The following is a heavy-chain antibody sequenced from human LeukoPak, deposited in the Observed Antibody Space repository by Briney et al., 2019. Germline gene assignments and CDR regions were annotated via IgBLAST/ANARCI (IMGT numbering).Heavy chain of an antibody. CDR3: ARGVTTGEVDP. V-gene: IGHV3-30-3*01. Sequence: GGSLRLSCAASGFTFSSYAMHWVRQAPGKGLEWVAVISYDGSNKYYADSVKGRFTISRDNSKNTLYLQMNSLRAEDTAVYYCARGVTTGEVDPWGQGTLVTVPS. CDR1: GFTFSSYA. J-gene: IGHJ5*02. D-gene: IGHD4-17*01. CDR2: ISYDGSNK.